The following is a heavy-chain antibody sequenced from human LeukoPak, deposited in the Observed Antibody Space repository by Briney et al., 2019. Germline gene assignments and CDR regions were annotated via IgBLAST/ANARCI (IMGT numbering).Heavy chain of an antibody. D-gene: IGHD5-18*01. CDR3: ARGNSHLDY. CDR2: ISANDGNT. V-gene: IGHV1-18*01. Sequence: ASVKVSCTASGYTFTSYGISWVRQAPGQGLEWMGWISANDGNTDYPQKLQGRVTMTTDTSTSTAYMELRSLRSDDTAVYYCARGNSHLDYWGQGTLVTVSS. CDR1: GYTFTSYG. J-gene: IGHJ4*02.